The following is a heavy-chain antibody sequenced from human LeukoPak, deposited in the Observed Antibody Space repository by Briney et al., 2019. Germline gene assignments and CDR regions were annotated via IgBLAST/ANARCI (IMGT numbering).Heavy chain of an antibody. V-gene: IGHV3-74*01. D-gene: IGHD3-3*01. CDR1: GLTFSSYW. J-gene: IGHJ4*02. CDR3: AGAVDFWSGYSFDY. Sequence: GGSLRLSCAASGLTFSSYWMHWVRQAPGKGLVWVSRINSDGSSTSYADSVKGRFTISRDNAKDTLYLQMNSLRAEDTAVYYCAGAVDFWSGYSFDYWGQGTLVTVSS. CDR2: INSDGSST.